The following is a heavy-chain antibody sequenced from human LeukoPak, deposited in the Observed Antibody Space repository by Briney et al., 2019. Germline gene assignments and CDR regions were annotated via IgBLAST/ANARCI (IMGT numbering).Heavy chain of an antibody. D-gene: IGHD6-19*01. CDR1: GGSISSGDFY. J-gene: IGHJ5*02. CDR2: IYYRGNT. V-gene: IGHV4-30-4*01. Sequence: SETLSLTCTVSGGSISSGDFYWSWIRQPPGKGLEWIGYIYYRGNTSYNPSLRSRLTISVDTSKNQFSLKLNPLTVADTAVYYCARGPSYRNGWGWFDPWGQGTPVSVSS. CDR3: ARGPSYRNGWGWFDP.